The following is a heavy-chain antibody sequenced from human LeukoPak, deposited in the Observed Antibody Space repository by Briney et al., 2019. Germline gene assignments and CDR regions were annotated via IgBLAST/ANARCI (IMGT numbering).Heavy chain of an antibody. CDR3: AKVRLYGDYPEIDY. J-gene: IGHJ4*02. Sequence: PGGSLRLSCAASGFTFNFFAMSWVRQAPGKGLEWVSGTSGSGGRTYYADSVKGRFTISRENSKNTLYLQMNSLRAEDTAVYYCAKVRLYGDYPEIDYWGQGTLVAVSS. V-gene: IGHV3-23*01. D-gene: IGHD4-17*01. CDR2: TSGSGGRT. CDR1: GFTFNFFA.